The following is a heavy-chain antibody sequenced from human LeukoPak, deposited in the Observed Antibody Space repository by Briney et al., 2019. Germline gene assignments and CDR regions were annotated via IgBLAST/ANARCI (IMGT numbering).Heavy chain of an antibody. CDR3: ARAILTGTDAFDI. V-gene: IGHV1-2*02. CDR1: GYTFTGYY. Sequence: ASVKVSCKASGYTFTGYYMHWVRQAPGQGLEWMGWINPNSGGTNYAQKFQGRVTMTRDTSISTAYMELSRLRSDDTAAYYCARAILTGTDAFDIWGQGTMVTVSS. CDR2: INPNSGGT. D-gene: IGHD3-9*01. J-gene: IGHJ3*02.